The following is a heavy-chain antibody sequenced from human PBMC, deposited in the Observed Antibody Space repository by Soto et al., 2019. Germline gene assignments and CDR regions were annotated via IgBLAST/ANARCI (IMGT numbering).Heavy chain of an antibody. V-gene: IGHV3-23*01. D-gene: IGHD3-22*01. CDR2: ISGSGGST. J-gene: IGHJ4*02. CDR1: GFRFAGYT. CDR3: AKCIDYDSIGPFDL. Sequence: EVQLLESGGGLVQPGGSLRLSCEASGFRFAGYTMNWVRQSPVKGLQRVSTISGSGGSTYYADSVKGRFTISRDNSKNTVDLQRNGPTGEDTAVYYCAKCIDYDSIGPFDLWGQGTPVTVSS.